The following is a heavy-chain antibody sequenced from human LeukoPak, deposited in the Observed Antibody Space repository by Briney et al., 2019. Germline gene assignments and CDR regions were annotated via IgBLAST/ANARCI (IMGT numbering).Heavy chain of an antibody. D-gene: IGHD2-15*01. V-gene: IGHV3-48*04. CDR2: ISSSSITI. CDR3: ARDRGGSYSAIDY. J-gene: IGHJ4*02. CDR1: GFTFSSYS. Sequence: GGSLRLSCAASGFTFSSYSLNWVRQAPGKGLEWVSFISSSSITIYYADSVKGRFTISRDNAEKSLYVQMNSLRAEDTAVYYCARDRGGSYSAIDYWGQGTLVTVSS.